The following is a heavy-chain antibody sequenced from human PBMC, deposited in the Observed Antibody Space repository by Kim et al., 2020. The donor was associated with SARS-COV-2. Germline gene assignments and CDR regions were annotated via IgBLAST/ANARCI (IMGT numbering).Heavy chain of an antibody. Sequence: GGSLRLSCAASGFTFSSYAMSWVRQAPGKGLEWVSAISGSGGSTYYADSVKGRFTISRDNSKNTLYLQMNSLRAEDTAVYYCAKDLSYGDHPGSPFDYWGQGTLVTVSS. CDR2: ISGSGGST. CDR1: GFTFSSYA. D-gene: IGHD4-17*01. V-gene: IGHV3-23*01. J-gene: IGHJ4*02. CDR3: AKDLSYGDHPGSPFDY.